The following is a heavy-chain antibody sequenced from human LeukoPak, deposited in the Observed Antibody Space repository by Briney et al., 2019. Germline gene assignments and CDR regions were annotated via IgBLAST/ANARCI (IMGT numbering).Heavy chain of an antibody. CDR3: ARGGYSNGRYYYYYMDV. CDR1: GFTFSSYA. Sequence: GGSLRLSCAASGFTFSSYAMTWVRQAPGKGLEWVSSFSFNGESTYYADSAKGRFTISRDNSKNTLYLQMNSLRAEDTAVYYCARGGYSNGRYYYYYMDVWGEGTTVTVSS. J-gene: IGHJ6*03. D-gene: IGHD5-18*01. V-gene: IGHV3-23*01. CDR2: FSFNGEST.